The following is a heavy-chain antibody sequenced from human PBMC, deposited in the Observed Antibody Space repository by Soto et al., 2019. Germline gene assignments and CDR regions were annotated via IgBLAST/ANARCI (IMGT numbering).Heavy chain of an antibody. CDR3: ARDKLGYYDSSGYSYYFDY. Sequence: PGGSLRLSCAASGFTFSSYAMHWVRQAPGKGLEWVAVISYDGSNKYYADSVKGRFTISRDNSKNTLYLQMNSLRAEDTAVYYCARDKLGYYDSSGYSYYFDYWGQGTLVTVSS. V-gene: IGHV3-30-3*01. J-gene: IGHJ4*02. CDR2: ISYDGSNK. CDR1: GFTFSSYA. D-gene: IGHD3-22*01.